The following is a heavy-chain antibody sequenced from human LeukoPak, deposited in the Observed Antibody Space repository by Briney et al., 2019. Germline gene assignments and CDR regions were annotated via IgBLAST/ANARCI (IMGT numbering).Heavy chain of an antibody. CDR1: GYTFTSYY. D-gene: IGHD6-13*01. V-gene: IGHV1-46*01. CDR3: ARESSWNFDY. Sequence: ASVKVSCKASGYTFTSYYMHWVRQAPGQGLEWMGIINPSGGSTSYAQKFQGKVTMTRDTSTSTVYMDLSSLRSEDTAVYYCARESSWNFDYWGQGTLVTVSS. CDR2: INPSGGST. J-gene: IGHJ4*02.